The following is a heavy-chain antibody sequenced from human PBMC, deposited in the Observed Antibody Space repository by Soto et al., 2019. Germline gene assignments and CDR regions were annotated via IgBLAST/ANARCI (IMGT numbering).Heavy chain of an antibody. CDR2: IYPGDSDT. J-gene: IGHJ6*02. D-gene: IGHD4-4*01. V-gene: IGHV5-51*01. CDR3: ARGDKGDSHFNYLDV. Sequence: GESLKISCKGSGYSFINYWIGWVRQMPGKGLELMGIIYPGDSDTRYIPSFEGHVTISLDKSISTAYLQLSSMKASDTAIYYCARGDKGDSHFNYLDVQGQATTLTV. CDR1: GYSFINYW.